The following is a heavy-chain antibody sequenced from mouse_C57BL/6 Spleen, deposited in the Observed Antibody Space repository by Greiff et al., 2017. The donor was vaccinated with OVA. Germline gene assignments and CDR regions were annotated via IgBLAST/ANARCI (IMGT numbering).Heavy chain of an antibody. CDR2: IYPGDGDT. J-gene: IGHJ2*01. Sequence: VKVVESGAELVKPGASVKISCKASGYAFSSYWMNWVKQRPGKGLEWIGQIYPGDGDTNYNGKFKGKATLTADKSSSTAYMQLSSLTSEDSAVYFCARSHYYGSSFYFDYWGQGTTLTVSS. D-gene: IGHD1-1*01. CDR3: ARSHYYGSSFYFDY. V-gene: IGHV1-80*01. CDR1: GYAFSSYW.